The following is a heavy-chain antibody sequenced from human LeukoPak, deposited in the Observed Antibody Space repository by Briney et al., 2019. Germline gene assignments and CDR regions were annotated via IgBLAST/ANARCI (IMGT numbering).Heavy chain of an antibody. Sequence: GGSLRLSCAASGFTFSGYGMHWVRQAPGKGLEWVAVISYDGSNKYYADSVKGRFTISRDNSKNTLYLQMNSLRVEDTAVYYCARVQREYYYDSSGIMGNWGQGTLVTVSS. CDR1: GFTFSGYG. V-gene: IGHV3-30*03. D-gene: IGHD3-22*01. CDR2: ISYDGSNK. J-gene: IGHJ4*02. CDR3: ARVQREYYYDSSGIMGN.